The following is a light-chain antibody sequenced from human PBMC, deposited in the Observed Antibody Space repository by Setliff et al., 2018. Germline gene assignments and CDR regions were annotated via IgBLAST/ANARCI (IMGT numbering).Light chain of an antibody. CDR3: NAYTSGTTYV. Sequence: QSVLAQPASVSGSPGQSITISCSGTSSDVGSYDLVSWYQQHPGKAPKLIIYGVSDRPSGVSNRFSGSKSGNTASLTISGLQTEDEADYYCNAYTSGTTYVFGTGTKGTV. CDR2: GVS. J-gene: IGLJ1*01. CDR1: SSDVGSYDL. V-gene: IGLV2-14*03.